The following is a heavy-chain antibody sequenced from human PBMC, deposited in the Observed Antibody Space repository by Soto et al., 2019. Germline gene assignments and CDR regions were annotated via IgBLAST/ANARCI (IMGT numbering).Heavy chain of an antibody. V-gene: IGHV3-66*01. Sequence: PGGSLRLSCAASVFPVSSKYMSWVRQARGKGLEWVSLIQSGGPTYYADSVKGRFTISRDTSENTVHLQMDSLRAEDTAVYYCARDDVLCDGGRCYGVPLAVWGKGTTVTVSS. CDR2: IQSGGPT. CDR1: VFPVSSKY. J-gene: IGHJ6*04. D-gene: IGHD2-15*01. CDR3: ARDDVLCDGGRCYGVPLAV.